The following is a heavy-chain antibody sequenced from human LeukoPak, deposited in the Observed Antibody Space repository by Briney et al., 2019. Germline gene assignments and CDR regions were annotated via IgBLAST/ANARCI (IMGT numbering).Heavy chain of an antibody. J-gene: IGHJ4*02. CDR1: GFTFSSYW. V-gene: IGHV3-74*01. Sequence: GGSLRLSCAASGFTFSSYWMHWVRQAPGKGLVRVSRINTDGSSTSYADSVKGRFTISRDNAKNTLYLQMNSLRAEDTAVYYCARARLYSSSSGFDYWGQGTLVAVSS. CDR3: ARARLYSSSSGFDY. D-gene: IGHD6-6*01. CDR2: INTDGSST.